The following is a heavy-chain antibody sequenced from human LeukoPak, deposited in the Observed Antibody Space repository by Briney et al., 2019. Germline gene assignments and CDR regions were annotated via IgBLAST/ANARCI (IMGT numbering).Heavy chain of an antibody. CDR3: ARDGQYCSSTSCYTEGYFDY. D-gene: IGHD2-2*02. J-gene: IGHJ4*02. CDR1: VGTFSSYA. Sequence: ASVKVSRKASVGTFSSYAISWVRQAPGQGLEWVGGIIPIFGTANSAQKFQGRVTITADESTSTAYMELSSLRSEDTAVYYCARDGQYCSSTSCYTEGYFDYWGQGTLVTVSS. V-gene: IGHV1-69*13. CDR2: IIPIFGTA.